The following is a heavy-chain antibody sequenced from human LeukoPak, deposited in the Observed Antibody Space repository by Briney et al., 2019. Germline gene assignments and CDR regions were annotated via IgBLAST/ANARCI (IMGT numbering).Heavy chain of an antibody. J-gene: IGHJ5*02. CDR2: IYYSGST. Sequence: SETLSLTCTVSGGSVSSSSYYWGWIRQPPGKGLEWIGSIYYSGSTYYNPSLKSRVTISVDTSKNQFSLKLSSVTAADTAVYYCARPEVVTSWFDPWGQGTLVTVSS. D-gene: IGHD4-23*01. CDR1: GGSVSSSSYY. V-gene: IGHV4-39*01. CDR3: ARPEVVTSWFDP.